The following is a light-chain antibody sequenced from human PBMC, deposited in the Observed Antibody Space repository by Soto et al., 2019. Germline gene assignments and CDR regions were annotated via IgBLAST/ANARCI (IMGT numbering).Light chain of an antibody. CDR1: RYNIGAGYD. Sequence: QSVLTQPPSVSGAPGQRVTISCTGSRYNIGAGYDVHWYQQLPGTAPKLLIYDNINRPSGVPDRLSGSKSGASASLAITGLQAEDEADYYCQSYDTSLSVCVFGGGTKLTVL. CDR2: DNI. V-gene: IGLV1-40*01. J-gene: IGLJ3*02. CDR3: QSYDTSLSVCV.